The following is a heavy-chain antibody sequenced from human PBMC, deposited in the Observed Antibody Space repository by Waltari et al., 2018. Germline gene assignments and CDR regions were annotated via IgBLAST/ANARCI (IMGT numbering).Heavy chain of an antibody. J-gene: IGHJ4*02. CDR2: IYWDDDK. CDR3: AHSPRVEMATSHFDY. CDR1: GFSLSTRGVG. V-gene: IGHV2-5*02. Sequence: QITLKESGPTLVKPTQTLTLTCTFSGFSLSTRGVGVGWIRQPPGKALEWLALIYWDDDKRYSPSLKSRLTITKDTSKNQVVLTMTNMDPVDTATYYCAHSPRVEMATSHFDYWGQGTLVTVSS. D-gene: IGHD5-12*01.